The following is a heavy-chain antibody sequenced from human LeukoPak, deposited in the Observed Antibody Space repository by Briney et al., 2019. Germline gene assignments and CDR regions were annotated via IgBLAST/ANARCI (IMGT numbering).Heavy chain of an antibody. J-gene: IGHJ5*02. V-gene: IGHV1-18*01. Sequence: ASVKVLCKGTGYTFTSYGFRWGRQGPGGRVVGVGWISAYNGNTNYAQKLQGRVTMTTDTSTSTAYMELRSLRSDDTAVYYCARVLTMVRGAFNWFDPWGQGTLVTVSS. CDR3: ARVLTMVRGAFNWFDP. D-gene: IGHD3-10*01. CDR1: GYTFTSYG. CDR2: ISAYNGNT.